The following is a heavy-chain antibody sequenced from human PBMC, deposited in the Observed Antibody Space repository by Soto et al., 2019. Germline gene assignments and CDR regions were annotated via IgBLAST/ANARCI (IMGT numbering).Heavy chain of an antibody. J-gene: IGHJ4*02. CDR3: ARGSALLFYYFDY. CDR2: IYYRAMP. Sequence: SETLSLTCNVSGGSITRGDCYWSWLRQPPGKGLEWIGYIYYRAMPYYNPSLKSRVTISVDTSKNQFSLSMTSVTAADTAVYYCARGSALLFYYFDYWGQGTQVTVSS. D-gene: IGHD6-13*01. V-gene: IGHV4-30-4*01. CDR1: GGSITRGDCY.